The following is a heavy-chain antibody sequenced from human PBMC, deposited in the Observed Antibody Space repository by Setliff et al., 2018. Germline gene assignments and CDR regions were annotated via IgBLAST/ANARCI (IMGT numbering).Heavy chain of an antibody. J-gene: IGHJ4*02. Sequence: GGSLRLSCAASGFTFSSYAMSWVRQAPGKGLEWASAISGSGSTTFYADSVKGRFTISRDNSKNTLSLQMYSLRTEDTALYYCARERHLLSTVVIFGLFDFWGPGTLVTVSS. CDR1: GFTFSSYA. D-gene: IGHD3-3*01. CDR2: ISGSGSTT. CDR3: ARERHLLSTVVIFGLFDF. V-gene: IGHV3-23*01.